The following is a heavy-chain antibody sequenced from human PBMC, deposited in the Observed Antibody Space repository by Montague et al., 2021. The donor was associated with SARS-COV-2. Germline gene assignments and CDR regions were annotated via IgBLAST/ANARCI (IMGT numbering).Heavy chain of an antibody. Sequence: SETLSLTCDVYGGSFSSYWSWIRQPPGRGLEWVGQISHGGGTNYXPSLKSRVTISVDTSKNQVSLILSSVTAADTAVYYCASHCGGGRCYFGMDVWGQGTLVTVSS. J-gene: IGHJ6*02. CDR3: ASHCGGGRCYFGMDV. CDR2: ISHGGGT. CDR1: GGSFSSY. V-gene: IGHV4-34*01. D-gene: IGHD2-15*01.